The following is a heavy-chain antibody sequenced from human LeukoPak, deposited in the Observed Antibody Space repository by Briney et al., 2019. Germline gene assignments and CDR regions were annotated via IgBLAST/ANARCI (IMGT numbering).Heavy chain of an antibody. Sequence: ASVKVSCTASGYTFTSYAMHWVRQAPGQRLEWMGWISAGNGNTKYSQKFQGRVTITRDTSASTAYMELSSLRSEDTAVYYCARTPYSSSWYGGYYYYYGMDVWGQGTTVTVSS. J-gene: IGHJ6*02. D-gene: IGHD6-13*01. V-gene: IGHV1-3*01. CDR1: GYTFTSYA. CDR3: ARTPYSSSWYGGYYYYYGMDV. CDR2: ISAGNGNT.